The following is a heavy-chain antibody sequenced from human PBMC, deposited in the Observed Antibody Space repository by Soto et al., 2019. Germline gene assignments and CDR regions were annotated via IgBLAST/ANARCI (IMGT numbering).Heavy chain of an antibody. J-gene: IGHJ5*02. D-gene: IGHD6-6*01. CDR2: INPNSGGT. CDR1: GYTFTGYY. Sequence: ASVKVSCKASGYTFTGYYMHWVLQAPGQGLEWMGWINPNSGGTNYAQKFQGWVTMTRDTSISTAYMELSRLRSDDTAVYYCARGPPFEYSSSYNWFDPWGQGTLVTVSS. V-gene: IGHV1-2*04. CDR3: ARGPPFEYSSSYNWFDP.